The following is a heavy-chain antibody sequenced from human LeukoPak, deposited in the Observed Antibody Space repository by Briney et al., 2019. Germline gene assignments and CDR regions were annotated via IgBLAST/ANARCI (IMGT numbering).Heavy chain of an antibody. CDR3: AREPLVRPRAISYYGMDV. V-gene: IGHV4-30-4*01. D-gene: IGHD2/OR15-2a*01. Sequence: SLSLSCAVSGGSHSSGDYYCGWVRQPPGKGLGWIGYINYSGSTSSNPSPKSPVTISVDTSKSQCSLRLSSVTAADTTVDYCAREPLVRPRAISYYGMDVWGQGTTVTVSS. CDR2: INYSGST. J-gene: IGHJ6*02. CDR1: GGSHSSGDYY.